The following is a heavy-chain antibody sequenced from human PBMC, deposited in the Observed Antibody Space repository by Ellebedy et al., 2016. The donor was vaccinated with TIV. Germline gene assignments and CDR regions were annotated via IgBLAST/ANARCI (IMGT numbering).Heavy chain of an antibody. CDR1: GGSISSSNW. CDR3: ARELVAGRVFDY. D-gene: IGHD6-19*01. V-gene: IGHV4-4*02. CDR2: IYHSGST. J-gene: IGHJ4*02. Sequence: MPSETLSLTCGVSGGSISSSNWWSWVRQPPGKGLEWIGEIYHSGSTNYNPSLKSRVNISVDKSKNQFSLKLSSVTAADTAVYYCARELVAGRVFDYWGQGTLVTVSS.